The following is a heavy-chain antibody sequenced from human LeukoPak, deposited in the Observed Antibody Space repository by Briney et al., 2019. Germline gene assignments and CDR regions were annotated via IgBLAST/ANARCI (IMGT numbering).Heavy chain of an antibody. CDR2: IYPGDSDT. CDR1: GYSFTTYW. Sequence: GESLKISCKGSGYSFTTYWIAWVRQMPGKGLEWMGIIYPGDSDTRYSPSFRGQVTISADKSISTAYLQWSSLKASDTAMYYCARQGYDSSGYYSRGANWFDPWGQGTLVTVSS. V-gene: IGHV5-51*01. D-gene: IGHD3-22*01. CDR3: ARQGYDSSGYYSRGANWFDP. J-gene: IGHJ5*02.